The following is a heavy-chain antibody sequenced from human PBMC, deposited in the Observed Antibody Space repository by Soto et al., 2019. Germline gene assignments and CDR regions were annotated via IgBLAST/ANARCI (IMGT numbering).Heavy chain of an antibody. J-gene: IGHJ4*02. Sequence: PSETLSLTCTVSGGSISSGDYYRSWIRQPPGKGLEWIGYIYYSGSTYYNPSLKSRVTISVDTSKNQFSLKLSSVTAADTAVYYCARFYYYDSSGYYYVEEFDYWGQGTLVTVSS. D-gene: IGHD3-22*01. CDR3: ARFYYYDSSGYYYVEEFDY. V-gene: IGHV4-30-4*01. CDR1: GGSISSGDYY. CDR2: IYYSGST.